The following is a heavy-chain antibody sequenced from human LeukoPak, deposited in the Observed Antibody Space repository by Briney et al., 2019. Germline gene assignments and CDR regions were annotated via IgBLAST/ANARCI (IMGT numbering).Heavy chain of an antibody. V-gene: IGHV4-38-2*02. D-gene: IGHD3-10*01. Sequence: TSETLSLTCTVSGYSISSGYYWGWIRQPPGKGLEWIGSIYHSGSTYYNPSLKSRVTISVDTSKNQFSLKLSSVTAADTAVYYCAKTRYYYNSRSYGAPYYFDYWGQGTLVTVSS. CDR1: GYSISSGYY. J-gene: IGHJ4*02. CDR3: AKTRYYYNSRSYGAPYYFDY. CDR2: IYHSGST.